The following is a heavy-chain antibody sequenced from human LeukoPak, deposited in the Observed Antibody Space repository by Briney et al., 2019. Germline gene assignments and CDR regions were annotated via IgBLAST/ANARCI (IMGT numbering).Heavy chain of an antibody. D-gene: IGHD6-19*01. V-gene: IGHV3-23*01. CDR3: AKTTVGYSSGRYPGWPADC. Sequence: GGSLRLSCEASGFTFNTYAIYWVRQAPGKGLEWVSGTCGSGGCTYYADSVKGRFTISRDNSKNTVYLQMNSLTADDTAVYYCAKTTVGYSSGRYPGWPADCWGQGTLVTVSS. CDR2: TCGSGGCT. J-gene: IGHJ4*02. CDR1: GFTFNTYA.